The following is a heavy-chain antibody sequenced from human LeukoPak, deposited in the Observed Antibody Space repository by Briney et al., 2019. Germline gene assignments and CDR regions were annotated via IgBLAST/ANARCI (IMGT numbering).Heavy chain of an antibody. CDR2: MNPNSGNT. D-gene: IGHD3-10*01. CDR1: GYTFTSYD. Sequence: ASVKVSCKASGYTFTSYDINWVRQATGQGLEWMGWMNPNSGNTGYAQKFQGRVTMTRNTSISTAYMELSSLRSEDTAVYYCAIRTWFGAPGSLSYMDVWGKGTTVTISS. J-gene: IGHJ6*03. CDR3: AIRTWFGAPGSLSYMDV. V-gene: IGHV1-8*01.